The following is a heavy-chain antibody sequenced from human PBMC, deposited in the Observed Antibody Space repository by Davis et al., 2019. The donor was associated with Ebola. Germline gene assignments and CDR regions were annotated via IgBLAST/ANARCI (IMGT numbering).Heavy chain of an antibody. Sequence: PSETLSLTCSVSGDSIRSYYWTWIRQPPGKGLEWIGNIYFSGSTTYNPSLQSRVSISVDTSKSQFSLQLSSVTAADTAVYYCALGITSPGQDWGQGTLVVVSP. CDR1: GDSIRSYY. D-gene: IGHD3-10*01. CDR2: IYFSGST. V-gene: IGHV4-59*01. J-gene: IGHJ4*02. CDR3: ALGITSPGQD.